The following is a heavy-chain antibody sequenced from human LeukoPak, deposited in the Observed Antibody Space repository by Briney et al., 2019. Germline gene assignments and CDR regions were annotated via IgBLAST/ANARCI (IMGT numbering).Heavy chain of an antibody. CDR2: IYPGDSDT. CDR3: ARAPSGISDPYYFDY. D-gene: IGHD6-13*01. Sequence: GESLKISCKGSGYTFTSYWIGWVRQMPGKGLEWMGIIYPGDSDTGYSPSFQGKVTISADNSISTAYLQWSSLKASDTAMYYCARAPSGISDPYYFDYWGQGTLVTVSS. V-gene: IGHV5-51*01. J-gene: IGHJ4*02. CDR1: GYTFTSYW.